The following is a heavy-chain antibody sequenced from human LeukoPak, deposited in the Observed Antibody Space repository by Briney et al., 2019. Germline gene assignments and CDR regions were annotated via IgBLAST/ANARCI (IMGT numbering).Heavy chain of an antibody. CDR1: GFTFSSYA. V-gene: IGHV3-23*01. J-gene: IGHJ1*01. CDR3: AKDRSGPAEH. CDR2: ISGSGGSA. Sequence: GGSLRLSCAASGFTFSSYAMSWVRQAPGKGLEWVSAISGSGGSAYYADSVKGRFTISRDNSKNTLYLQTNSLRVEDTAVYYCAKDRSGPAEHWGQGTLVTVSS.